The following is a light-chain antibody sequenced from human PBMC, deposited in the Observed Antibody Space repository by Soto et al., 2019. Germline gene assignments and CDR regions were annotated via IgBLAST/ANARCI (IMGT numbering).Light chain of an antibody. J-gene: IGKJ4*01. CDR1: QSVSSGY. CDR3: QQYGSSPSLT. V-gene: IGKV3-20*01. Sequence: EIVLTQSPGTLSLSPGERATLSCRASQSVSSGYLAWYQQKPGQAPRLLIYDASGRATGIPDRFSGSGSGTDFTLTISRLEPEHFAVYFCQQYGSSPSLTFGGGTRVEIK. CDR2: DAS.